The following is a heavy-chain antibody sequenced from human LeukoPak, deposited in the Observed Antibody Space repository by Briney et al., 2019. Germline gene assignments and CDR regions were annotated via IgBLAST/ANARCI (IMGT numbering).Heavy chain of an antibody. CDR1: GYTFTGYY. D-gene: IGHD3-22*01. CDR2: INPSGGGT. CDR3: ARPGHSSGSYYPDY. J-gene: IGHJ4*02. V-gene: IGHV1-46*01. Sequence: ASVKVSCKAAGYTFTGYYMHWVRQAPGQGLEWMGIINPSGGGTSYAQKFQGRVTMTRDTSTSTVYVELSSLRSEDAAVYYCARPGHSSGSYYPDYWGQGTLVTVSS.